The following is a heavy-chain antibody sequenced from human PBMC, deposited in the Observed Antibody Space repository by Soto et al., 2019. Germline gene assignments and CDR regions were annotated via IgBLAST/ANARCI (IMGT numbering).Heavy chain of an antibody. V-gene: IGHV1-18*01. CDR1: GYTFTSYG. CDR3: ARDFTGWPPGGVDP. J-gene: IGHJ5*02. D-gene: IGHD1-26*01. Sequence: ASVKVSCKASGYTFTSYGISWVRQAPGQGLEWMGWISAYNGNTNYAQKLQGRVTMTTDTSTSTAYMELRSLRSDDTAVYYCARDFTGWPPGGVDPWGQGTLVTVDS. CDR2: ISAYNGNT.